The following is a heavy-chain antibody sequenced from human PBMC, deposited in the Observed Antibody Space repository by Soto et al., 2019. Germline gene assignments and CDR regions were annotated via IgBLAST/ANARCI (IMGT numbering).Heavy chain of an antibody. Sequence: PGGSLRLSCAASGFTFSSYGMHWVRQAPGKGLEWVAVIWYDGSNKYYADSVKGRFTISRDNSKNTLYLQMNSLRAEDTAVYYCARAGVAAAGFRLAYWFDPWGQGTLVTVSS. CDR3: ARAGVAAAGFRLAYWFDP. CDR2: IWYDGSNK. J-gene: IGHJ5*02. CDR1: GFTFSSYG. D-gene: IGHD6-13*01. V-gene: IGHV3-33*01.